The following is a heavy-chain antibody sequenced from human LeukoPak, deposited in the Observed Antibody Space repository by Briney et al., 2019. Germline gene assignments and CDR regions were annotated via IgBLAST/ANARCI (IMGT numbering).Heavy chain of an antibody. CDR1: GDSVSSNSAA. Sequence: SQTLSLTCAISGDSVSSNSAAWNWIRQSPSRGLEWLGRTYYRSKWYNDYAESVKSRITINPDTSKNQFSQQLNSVTPDDTAVYFCARSHGGSSNWFDPWGQGTLVTVSS. J-gene: IGHJ5*02. V-gene: IGHV6-1*01. D-gene: IGHD2-15*01. CDR3: ARSHGGSSNWFDP. CDR2: TYYRSKWYN.